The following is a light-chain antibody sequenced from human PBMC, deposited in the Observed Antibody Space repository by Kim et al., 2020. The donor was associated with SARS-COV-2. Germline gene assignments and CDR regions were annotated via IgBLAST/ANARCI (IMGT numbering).Light chain of an antibody. J-gene: IGKJ4*01. CDR2: GVS. Sequence: PGERVALACRASQSVGISLAWYQQNPGQAPRLLIYGVSRRATDIPDRFSGSGSGTEFTLTISSLQSEDFGIYYCQQYNNWPPGVSFGGGTKLEI. CDR3: QQYNNWPPGVS. V-gene: IGKV3-15*01. CDR1: QSVGIS.